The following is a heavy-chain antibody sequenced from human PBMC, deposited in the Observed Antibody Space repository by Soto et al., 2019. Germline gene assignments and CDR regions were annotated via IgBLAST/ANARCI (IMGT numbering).Heavy chain of an antibody. J-gene: IGHJ5*02. CDR2: INAGNGNT. Sequence: ASVKVSCKASGYTFTSSGISWVRQAPGQRLEWMGWINAGNGNTKYSQKFQGRVTITRDTSASTAYMELSSLRSEDTAVCYCARGGGYVLFDPWGQGTLVTVSS. CDR1: GYTFTSSG. D-gene: IGHD1-1*01. CDR3: ARGGGYVLFDP. V-gene: IGHV1-3*01.